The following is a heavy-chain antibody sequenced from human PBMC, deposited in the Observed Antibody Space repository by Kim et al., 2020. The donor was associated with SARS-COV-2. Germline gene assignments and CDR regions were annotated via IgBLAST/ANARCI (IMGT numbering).Heavy chain of an antibody. Sequence: GGSLRLSCAASGFTFSSYSMNWVRQAPGKGLEWVSYISSSSSTIYYADSVKGRFTISRDNAKNSLYLQMNSLRDEDTAVYYCARSKKNCSSTSCYDWYFDLWGRGTLVTVSS. CDR3: ARSKKNCSSTSCYDWYFDL. V-gene: IGHV3-48*02. J-gene: IGHJ2*01. CDR2: ISSSSSTI. CDR1: GFTFSSYS. D-gene: IGHD2-2*01.